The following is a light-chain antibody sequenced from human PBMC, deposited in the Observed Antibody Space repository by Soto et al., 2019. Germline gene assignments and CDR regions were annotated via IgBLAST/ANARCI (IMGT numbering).Light chain of an antibody. V-gene: IGKV1-39*01. Sequence: DIQMTQSPSTLSGSVGDRVTITCRASQSISSYLNWYQQKPGKAPKLLIYAASSLQSGVPSRFSGSGSGTDFTLTISSLQPEDFATYYCQQSYSTHSWTFGQGTKVDIK. CDR3: QQSYSTHSWT. CDR1: QSISSY. J-gene: IGKJ1*01. CDR2: AAS.